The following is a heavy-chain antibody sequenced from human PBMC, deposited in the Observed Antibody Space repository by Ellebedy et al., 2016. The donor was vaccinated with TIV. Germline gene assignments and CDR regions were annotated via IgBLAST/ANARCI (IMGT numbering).Heavy chain of an antibody. CDR1: GGSVSSGGYF. Sequence: SETLSLTCTVSGGSVSSGGYFWSWIRQSPGKGLEWVGNIHYTGSPYYNPSLKSRVTISVDTSKNQFSLKVTSVTAADTAVYYCARRLVAGSPNSFDIWGQGIMVTVSS. CDR3: ARRLVAGSPNSFDI. J-gene: IGHJ3*02. V-gene: IGHV4-61*08. D-gene: IGHD6-19*01. CDR2: IHYTGSP.